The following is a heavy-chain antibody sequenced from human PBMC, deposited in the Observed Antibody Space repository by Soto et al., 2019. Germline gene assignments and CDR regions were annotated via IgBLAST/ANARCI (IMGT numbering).Heavy chain of an antibody. CDR3: GKDDAFQNENGFDI. J-gene: IGHJ3*02. CDR1: GFTFSKYG. V-gene: IGHV3-33*06. Sequence: QVQLVESGGGVVQPGRSLRLSCAASGFTFSKYGFHWVRQAPGKGLEWVAVIVNDGSEKYHADSVEGRFTISRDNSKDTLFLQMNSLRAEDTAVDYCGKDDAFQNENGFDIWGQGTMVTVSS. CDR2: IVNDGSEK. D-gene: IGHD1-1*01.